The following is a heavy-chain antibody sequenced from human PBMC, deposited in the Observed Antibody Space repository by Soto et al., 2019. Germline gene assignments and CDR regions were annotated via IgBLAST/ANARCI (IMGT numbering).Heavy chain of an antibody. CDR3: AREDCTYGVSPPPGSFRYGMDV. V-gene: IGHV3-30-3*01. J-gene: IGHJ6*02. Sequence: GGSLRLSCAASGFTFSSYATHWVRQAPGKGLEWVAVISYDGSNKYYADSVKGRFTISRDNSKNTLYLQMNSLRAEDTAVYYCAREDCTYGVSPPPGSFRYGMDVWGQGTTVTAS. CDR2: ISYDGSNK. D-gene: IGHD2-8*01. CDR1: GFTFSSYA.